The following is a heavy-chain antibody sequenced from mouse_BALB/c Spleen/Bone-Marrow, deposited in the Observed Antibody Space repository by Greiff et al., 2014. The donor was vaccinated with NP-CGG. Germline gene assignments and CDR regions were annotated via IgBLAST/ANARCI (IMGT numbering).Heavy chain of an antibody. CDR3: AALWSEEYYFHY. CDR1: GYSITSGYY. CDR2: ISYDGVN. V-gene: IGHV3-6*02. J-gene: IGHJ2*01. Sequence: EVQLVESGPGLVKPSQSLSLTCSVTGYSITSGYYWNWIRQFPGNKLEWMGYISYDGVNNYNPSLKNRISITRDTSKNQFFLRLNSVTTEDTATYYCAALWSEEYYFHYWGQGTTLTVSS.